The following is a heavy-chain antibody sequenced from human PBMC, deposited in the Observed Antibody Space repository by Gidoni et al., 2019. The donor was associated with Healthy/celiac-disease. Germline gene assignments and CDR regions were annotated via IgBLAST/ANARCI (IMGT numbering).Heavy chain of an antibody. CDR1: GGSISSSSYY. D-gene: IGHD6-13*01. Sequence: QLQLQESGPGLVKPSETLSLTCTVSGGSISSSSYYWGWIRQPPGKGLEWIGSIYYSGSTYYNPSLKSRVTISVDTSKNQFSLKLSSVTAADTAVYYCARDRGSSWPSWNWYFDLWGRGTLVTVSS. CDR2: IYYSGST. CDR3: ARDRGSSWPSWNWYFDL. J-gene: IGHJ2*01. V-gene: IGHV4-39*07.